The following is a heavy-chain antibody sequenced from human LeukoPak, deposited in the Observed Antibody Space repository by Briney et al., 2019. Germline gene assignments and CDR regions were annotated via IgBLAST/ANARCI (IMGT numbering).Heavy chain of an antibody. CDR1: GFTFNNYG. CDR2: ISGSGGST. CDR3: AKDLGIVGANFDY. D-gene: IGHD1-26*01. Sequence: GGSLRLSCAASGFTFNNYGLSWVRQAPGKGLEWVSAISGSGGSTYYADSVKGRFTISRDNSKNTLYLQMNSLRAEDTAVYYCAKDLGIVGANFDYWGQGTLVTVSS. J-gene: IGHJ4*02. V-gene: IGHV3-23*01.